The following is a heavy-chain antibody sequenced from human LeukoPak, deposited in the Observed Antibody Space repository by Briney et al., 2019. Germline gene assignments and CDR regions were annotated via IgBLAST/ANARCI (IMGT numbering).Heavy chain of an antibody. J-gene: IGHJ4*02. V-gene: IGHV3-23*01. CDR1: GFTFSSYG. CDR2: ISGSGGST. Sequence: GGTLRLSCAASGFTFSSYGMSWVRQAPGKGLEWVSAISGSGGSTYYADSVKGRFTISRDNSKNTLYLQMNSLRAEDTAVYYCASWAGTAAGFSGPFDYWGQGTLVTVSS. CDR3: ASWAGTAAGFSGPFDY. D-gene: IGHD6-13*01.